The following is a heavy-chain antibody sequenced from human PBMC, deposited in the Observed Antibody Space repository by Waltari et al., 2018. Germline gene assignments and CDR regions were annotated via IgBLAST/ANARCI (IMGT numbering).Heavy chain of an antibody. CDR3: ARSWAKAYYDILTGSLSNEDDAFDI. V-gene: IGHV4-38-2*02. Sequence: QVQLQESGPGLVKPSETLSLTCTVSGYSLSSGYYWGWIRQPPGKGLEWIGSIYHSGSTYYNPSLKSRVTISVDTSKNQFSLKLSSVTAADTAVYYCARSWAKAYYDILTGSLSNEDDAFDIWGQGTMITVSS. CDR1: GYSLSSGYY. CDR2: IYHSGST. J-gene: IGHJ3*02. D-gene: IGHD3-9*01.